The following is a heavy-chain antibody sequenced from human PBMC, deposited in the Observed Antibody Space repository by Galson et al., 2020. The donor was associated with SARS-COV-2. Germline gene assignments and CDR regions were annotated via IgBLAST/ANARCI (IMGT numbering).Heavy chain of an antibody. CDR1: GFTFGDYS. J-gene: IGHJ4*02. V-gene: IGHV3-49*03. D-gene: IGHD6-19*01. Sequence: GESLKISCIGSGFTFGDYSMSWFRQAPGKGPEWVGLIRAKVDGETADYAASVKGRFTISRDDSKSIAYLQMNSLQTDDTAVYYCTRALLGRLINGWRVRFDCWGQGTLVTVSS. CDR3: TRALLGRLINGWRVRFDC. CDR2: IRAKVDGETA.